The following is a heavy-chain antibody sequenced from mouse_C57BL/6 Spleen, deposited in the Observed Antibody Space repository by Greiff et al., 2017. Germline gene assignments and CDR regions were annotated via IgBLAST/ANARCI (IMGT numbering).Heavy chain of an antibody. Sequence: VQLQQPGAELVRPGTSVKLSCKASGYTFTSYWMHWVKQRPGQGLEWIGVIDPSDSYTNYNQKFKGKATLTVDTSSSTAYMQLSSLTSEDSAVYYCARPYGSSYGDYAMDYWGQGTSVTVSS. V-gene: IGHV1-59*01. J-gene: IGHJ4*01. CDR1: GYTFTSYW. CDR2: IDPSDSYT. CDR3: ARPYGSSYGDYAMDY. D-gene: IGHD1-1*01.